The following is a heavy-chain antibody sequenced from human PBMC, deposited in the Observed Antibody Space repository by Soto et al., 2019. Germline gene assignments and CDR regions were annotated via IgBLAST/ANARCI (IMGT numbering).Heavy chain of an antibody. V-gene: IGHV1-69*06. CDR1: GGTFSSYA. CDR2: IIAIFGTA. CDR3: ASPRGAPGHFHH. J-gene: IGHJ1*01. Sequence: ASVKVSCKASGGTFSSYAISWVRQAPGQGLEWMGGIIAIFGTANYAQKFQGRVTITADKSTSTAYMELSSLRSEDTAVYNCASPRGAPGHFHHWGQGTLVTVSS.